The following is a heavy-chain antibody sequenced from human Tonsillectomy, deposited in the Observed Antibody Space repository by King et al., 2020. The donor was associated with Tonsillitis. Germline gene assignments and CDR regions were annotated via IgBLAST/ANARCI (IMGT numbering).Heavy chain of an antibody. CDR2: INTCNDNT. CDR1: GYTFPSYG. J-gene: IGHJ4*02. D-gene: IGHD1-26*01. CDR3: AISPLGELPRV. V-gene: IGHV1-18*04. Sequence: VQLVESGAEVKKPGASVKVSCKASGYTFPSYGINWVRQAPGQGLEWVGWINTCNDNTYYAQNLQGRVTMTTDTSTSTAYMELRSLRSDDTAVYYCAISPLGELPRVWGQGTLVTVSS.